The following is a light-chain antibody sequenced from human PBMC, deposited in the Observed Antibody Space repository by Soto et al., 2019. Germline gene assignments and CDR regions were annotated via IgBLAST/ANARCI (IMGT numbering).Light chain of an antibody. CDR3: QQYYSYPS. CDR1: QGISSY. J-gene: IGKJ4*01. Sequence: AIRMTQSPSSFSASTGDRVTITCRASQGISSYLAWYQQKPGKAPKLLIYAACTLQSGVPSRFSGSGSGTDFTLTISCLQSEDFATYYCQQYYSYPSFGGGTKVEIK. CDR2: AAC. V-gene: IGKV1-8*01.